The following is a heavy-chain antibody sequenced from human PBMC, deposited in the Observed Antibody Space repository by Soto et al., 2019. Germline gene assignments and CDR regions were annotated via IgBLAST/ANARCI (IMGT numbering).Heavy chain of an antibody. CDR3: ARDSHNAAFDY. CDR1: GFTVGLNY. D-gene: IGHD6-13*01. V-gene: IGHV3-66*01. Sequence: GGSLRLSCAASGFTVGLNYMSWVRQAPGKGLEWVSVIYSDGSTYYANSVKGRFTISRDNSENTLYLQMHSLRAEDTALYYCARDSHNAAFDYWGQGTLVTVSS. CDR2: IYSDGST. J-gene: IGHJ4*02.